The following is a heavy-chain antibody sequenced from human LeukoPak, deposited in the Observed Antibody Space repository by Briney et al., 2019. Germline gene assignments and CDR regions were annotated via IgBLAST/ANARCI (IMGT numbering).Heavy chain of an antibody. CDR3: ARGSRRRYCSSTSCWYYFDY. Sequence: ASVKVSCKASGGTFTSYDINWVRQATGQGLGSMGWMNPNSGNTGYAQKFQGRVTITRNTSISTAYMELSSLRSEDTAVYYCARGSRRRYCSSTSCWYYFDYWGQGTLVTVSS. J-gene: IGHJ4*02. V-gene: IGHV1-8*03. D-gene: IGHD2-2*01. CDR1: GGTFTSYD. CDR2: MNPNSGNT.